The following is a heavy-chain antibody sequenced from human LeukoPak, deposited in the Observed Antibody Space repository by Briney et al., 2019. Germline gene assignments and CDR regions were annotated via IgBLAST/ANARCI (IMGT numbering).Heavy chain of an antibody. D-gene: IGHD2-15*01. Sequence: GGSLRHSRAPSGFTPSPSVLNWVREAPGRRLEWRSYISHTGSVPYYAHSVKGRFSNSRDKAKNLPYLQMCSLRVEDPGFYCSSSYCSEGTCYGYFHQWGQGTLVSVSS. CDR3: SSYCSEGTCYGYFHQ. CDR1: GFTPSPSV. CDR2: ISHTGSVP. V-gene: IGHV3-48*03. J-gene: IGHJ1*01.